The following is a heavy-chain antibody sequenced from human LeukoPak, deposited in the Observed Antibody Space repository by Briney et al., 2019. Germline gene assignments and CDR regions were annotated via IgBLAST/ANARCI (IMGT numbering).Heavy chain of an antibody. CDR1: GGSISSSSYY. Sequence: KSSETLSLTCTVSGGSISSSSYYWGWIRQPPGKGLEWIGSIYYSGSTYYNPSLKSRVTISVDTSKNQFSLKLSSVTAADTAVYYCARANGGSSWYYYYYMDVWGKGTTVTVSS. V-gene: IGHV4-39*07. D-gene: IGHD6-13*01. CDR2: IYYSGST. CDR3: ARANGGSSWYYYYYMDV. J-gene: IGHJ6*03.